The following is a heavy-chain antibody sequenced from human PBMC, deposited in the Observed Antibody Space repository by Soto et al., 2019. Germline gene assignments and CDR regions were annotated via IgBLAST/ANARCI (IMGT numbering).Heavy chain of an antibody. D-gene: IGHD4-17*01. CDR3: AEATTNNWFDP. CDR1: GGSISSYY. CDR2: IYYSGST. Sequence: SETLSLTCTVSGGSISSYYWSWIRQPPGKGLKWIGYIYYSGSTNYNPSLKSRVTISVDTSKNQFSLKLSSVTAADTAVYYCAEATTNNWFDPWGQGTLVTVSS. V-gene: IGHV4-59*12. J-gene: IGHJ5*02.